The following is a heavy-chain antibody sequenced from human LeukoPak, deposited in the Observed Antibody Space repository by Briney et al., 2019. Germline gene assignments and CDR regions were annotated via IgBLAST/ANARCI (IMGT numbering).Heavy chain of an antibody. CDR2: IYYSGST. CDR3: ARDSRYCSSTSCYVDYYYYMDV. Sequence: PSETLSLTCTVSGGSISSYYWSWIRQPPGKGLEWIGYIYYSGSTNYNPSLKSRVAMSVDTSKNQFSLKLSSVTAADTAVYYCARDSRYCSSTSCYVDYYYYMDVWGKGTTVTVSS. V-gene: IGHV4-59*12. J-gene: IGHJ6*03. CDR1: GGSISSYY. D-gene: IGHD2-2*01.